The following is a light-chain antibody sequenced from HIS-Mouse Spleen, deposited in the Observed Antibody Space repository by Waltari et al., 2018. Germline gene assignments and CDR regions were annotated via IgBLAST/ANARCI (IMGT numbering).Light chain of an antibody. V-gene: IGLV2-14*03. CDR1: SSDVGGYNY. J-gene: IGLJ2*01. CDR2: YVS. CDR3: SSYTSSSFNVV. Sequence: QSALTQPASVSGSPGQSITISCTGTSSDVGGYNYVPWYQQHPGKAPKLMIYYVSNRPSGVSNRFSGYKSGNTASLTISGLQAEDEADYYCSSYTSSSFNVVFGGGTKLTVL.